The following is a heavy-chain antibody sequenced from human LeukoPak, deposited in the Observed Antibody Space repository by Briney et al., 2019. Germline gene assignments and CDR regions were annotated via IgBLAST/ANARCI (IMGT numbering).Heavy chain of an antibody. D-gene: IGHD4-23*01. J-gene: IGHJ4*02. CDR2: IYSGGTT. CDR3: ARRAGGYSHPYDY. V-gene: IGHV3-53*01. Sequence: GGSLRLSCAVSGFNVSGNYMSWVRQAPGKGLEGVSLIYSGGTTYYADSVKGRFTISRDNSKNTLYLQMNSLRAEDTAVYYCARRAGGYSHPYDYWGQGILVTVSS. CDR1: GFNVSGNY.